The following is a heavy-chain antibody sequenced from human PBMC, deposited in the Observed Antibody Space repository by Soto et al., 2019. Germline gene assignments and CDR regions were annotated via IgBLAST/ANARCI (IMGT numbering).Heavy chain of an antibody. J-gene: IGHJ4*02. CDR3: ARGPLVVLNYFES. CDR1: GYTFSSYT. CDR2: IFPLTDIP. Sequence: SVKVSCKASGYTFSSYTISWVRQAPGQGLEWMGSIFPLTDIPDYAQNFQARLTISADKSTSTAYMELSSLTSDDTAMYFCARGPLVVLNYFESWGQGTLVTVSS. V-gene: IGHV1-69*02.